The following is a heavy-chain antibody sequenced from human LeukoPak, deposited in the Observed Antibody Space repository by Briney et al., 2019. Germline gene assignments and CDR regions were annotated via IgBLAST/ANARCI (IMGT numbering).Heavy chain of an antibody. CDR1: GFTFSSYA. V-gene: IGHV3-7*02. CDR3: ASYHY. Sequence: PGGFLRLSCAVSGFTFSSYAMSWVRQAPGKGLEWVANIKEDGSETSYVDSVKGRFTISRDNAKNSLYLQMSGLRAEDTAVYYCASYHYWGQGTLVTVSS. D-gene: IGHD2-2*01. CDR2: IKEDGSET. J-gene: IGHJ4*02.